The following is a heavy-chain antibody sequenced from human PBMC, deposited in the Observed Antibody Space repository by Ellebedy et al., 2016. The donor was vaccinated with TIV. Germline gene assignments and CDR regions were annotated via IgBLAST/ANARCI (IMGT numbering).Heavy chain of an antibody. V-gene: IGHV3-7*01. CDR1: GFTFSSYW. CDR2: IKQDGSDK. Sequence: GESLKISXAASGFTFSSYWMHWVRQAPGKGLEWVANIKQDGSDKYYVDSVKGRFTISRDNAKNSLYLQMNSLRAEDTAVYYCGRAMDVWGKGTTVTVSS. J-gene: IGHJ6*04. CDR3: GRAMDV.